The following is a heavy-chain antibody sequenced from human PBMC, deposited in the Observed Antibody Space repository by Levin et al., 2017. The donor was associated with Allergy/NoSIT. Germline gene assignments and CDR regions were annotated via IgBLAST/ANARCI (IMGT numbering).Heavy chain of an antibody. Sequence: GGSLRLSCTASGFSFRTYAIHWVRQAPGKGLEWVADVWYDGSEKHYSDSVKGRFTISRDNSKSTVYLLMNNLRADDTAVYYCVRDLVLAATGGLFDYWGQGTLVAVSS. D-gene: IGHD6-13*01. V-gene: IGHV3-33*01. CDR2: VWYDGSEK. CDR1: GFSFRTYA. J-gene: IGHJ4*02. CDR3: VRDLVLAATGGLFDY.